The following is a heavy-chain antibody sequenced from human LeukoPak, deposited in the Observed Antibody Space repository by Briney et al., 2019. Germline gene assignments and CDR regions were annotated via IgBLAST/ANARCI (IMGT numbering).Heavy chain of an antibody. CDR3: ARDWGQQLVGSNNWFDP. Sequence: ASVKVSCKASGYTFTSYGIGWVRQAPGQGLEWMGWISGYNGNTNYAQKLQGRVTMTTDTSTSTAYMELRSLRSDDTAVYYCARDWGQQLVGSNNWFDPWGQGTLVTVSS. J-gene: IGHJ5*02. CDR1: GYTFTSYG. V-gene: IGHV1-18*01. CDR2: ISGYNGNT. D-gene: IGHD6-13*01.